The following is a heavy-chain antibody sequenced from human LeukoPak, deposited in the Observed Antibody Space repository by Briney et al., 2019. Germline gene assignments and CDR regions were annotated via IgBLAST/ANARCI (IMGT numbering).Heavy chain of an antibody. D-gene: IGHD4/OR15-4a*01. J-gene: IGHJ4*02. CDR2: IYLSGNT. V-gene: IGHV4-39*01. Sequence: SETLSLTCTVSGGSISSSGYYWGWIRQPPGKGLEWIGSIYLSGNTYYNPSLKSRVTISVDTSKNQFSLKLSSVTAADTALYFCARRHTNDYGQPYFDYWGQGTLVTVSS. CDR1: GGSISSSGYY. CDR3: ARRHTNDYGQPYFDY.